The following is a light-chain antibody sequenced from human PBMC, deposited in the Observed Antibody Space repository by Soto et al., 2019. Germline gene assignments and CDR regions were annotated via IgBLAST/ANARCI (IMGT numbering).Light chain of an antibody. CDR1: QNVDTY. J-gene: IGKJ5*01. Sequence: EIKMTQSPSSLSASVGDRITITCRASQNVDTYLNWYQCKPGRAPQLLVFAASTLQSGVPSRFSGSGSGTDFTLTINSLQPEDSATYYCQQSAGIPSFGQGTRLEIK. CDR3: QQSAGIPS. V-gene: IGKV1-39*01. CDR2: AAS.